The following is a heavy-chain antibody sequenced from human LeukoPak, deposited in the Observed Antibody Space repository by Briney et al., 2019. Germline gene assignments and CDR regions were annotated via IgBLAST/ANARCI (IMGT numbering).Heavy chain of an antibody. CDR2: IRSNLYGGTP. V-gene: IGHV3-49*04. J-gene: IGHJ4*02. CDR1: GFTFGDYA. CDR3: TRDQTPYY. Sequence: GGSLRLSCTASGFTFGDYAMTWVRQAPGKGLEWVGFIRSNLYGGTPEYAASVKGRFTISRDDSDSIAYLEMDSLKTDDTAVYYCTRDQTPYYWGQGTLVTVSS.